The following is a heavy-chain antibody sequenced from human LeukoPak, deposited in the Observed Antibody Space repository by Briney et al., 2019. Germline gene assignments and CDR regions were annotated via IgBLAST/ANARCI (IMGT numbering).Heavy chain of an antibody. CDR2: INHSGST. CDR1: GGSISNYY. J-gene: IGHJ5*02. D-gene: IGHD6-6*01. CDR3: ARVRDPKRPSSKKDNWFDP. Sequence: SETLPLTCTVSGGSISNYYWSWIRQPPGKGLEWIGEINHSGSTNYNPSLKSRVTISVDTSKNQFSLKLSSVTAADTAVYYCARVRDPKRPSSKKDNWFDPWGQGTLVTVSS. V-gene: IGHV4-34*01.